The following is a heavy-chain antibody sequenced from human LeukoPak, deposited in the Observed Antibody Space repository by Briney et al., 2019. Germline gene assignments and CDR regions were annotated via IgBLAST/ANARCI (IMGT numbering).Heavy chain of an antibody. CDR2: INWNGGNI. CDR1: GFTFDDYA. J-gene: IGHJ4*02. D-gene: IGHD4-17*01. CDR3: AKTGSDDYGQYFAY. Sequence: GGSLRLSCAASGFTFDDYAMHWVRQAPGKGLEWDSGINWNGGNIGYEDSVTGRFTISRHNAKASLYLQMTNLRPEDTALYYRAKTGSDDYGQYFAYWGRGTLVTVPS. V-gene: IGHV3-9*01.